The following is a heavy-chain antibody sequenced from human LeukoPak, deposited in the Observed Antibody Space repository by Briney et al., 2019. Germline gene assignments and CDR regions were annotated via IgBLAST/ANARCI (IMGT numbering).Heavy chain of an antibody. D-gene: IGHD6-19*01. CDR2: INHSGST. CDR3: ARGPQFHSSGWYGLVY. CDR1: GGSFSGYY. J-gene: IGHJ4*02. Sequence: PSETLSLTCAVYGGSFSGYYWSWIRQPPGKGLEWIGEINHSGSTNYNPSLKSRVAISVDTSKNQFSLKLSSVTAADTAVYYCARGPQFHSSGWYGLVYWGQGTLVTVSS. V-gene: IGHV4-34*01.